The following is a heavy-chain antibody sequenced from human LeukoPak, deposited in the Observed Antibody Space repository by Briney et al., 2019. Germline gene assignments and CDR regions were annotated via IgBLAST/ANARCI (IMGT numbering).Heavy chain of an antibody. V-gene: IGHV3-66*01. J-gene: IGHJ3*02. CDR1: GFTVATNY. D-gene: IGHD1-26*01. Sequence: PGGSLRLSCVASGFTVATNYMNWVRQAPGKGLEWVSLISAGGSIYYAESVEGRFTISRDTSKNTLYLQMNSLRAEDTAVYYCAKDRAGGSYYDAFDIWGQGTMVTVSS. CDR2: ISAGGSI. CDR3: AKDRAGGSYYDAFDI.